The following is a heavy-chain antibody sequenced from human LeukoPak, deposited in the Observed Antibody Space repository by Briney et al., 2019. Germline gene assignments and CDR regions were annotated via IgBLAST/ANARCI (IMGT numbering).Heavy chain of an antibody. V-gene: IGHV3-23*01. CDR2: ISASGDVT. D-gene: IGHD2-15*01. CDR1: GFTFSKFP. Sequence: GGSLRLSCAASGFTFSKFPMGWVRQAPGRGLEWVSAISASGDVTFYADSLRGRFTISRDNSKSTLYLQMNSLRAEDTAVYYCARRTRGGSCDYWGQGTLVTVSS. CDR3: ARRTRGGSCDY. J-gene: IGHJ4*02.